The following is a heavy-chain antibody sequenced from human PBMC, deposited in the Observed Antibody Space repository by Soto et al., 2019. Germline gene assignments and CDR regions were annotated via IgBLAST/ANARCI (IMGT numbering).Heavy chain of an antibody. CDR1: VLTCTNQG. CDR3: TSYPYRGSRYYFDA. J-gene: IGHJ4*02. Sequence: GSLRTSWAASVLTCTNQGMHWVSEGPGKWREWVAVIWSDGSNKYYADSVKGRFTNSKDNAQITLYLQINSKRPEDTAVYYCTSYPYRGSRYYFDAWGQGTLVTVSS. V-gene: IGHV3-33*01. CDR2: IWSDGSNK. D-gene: IGHD1-26*01.